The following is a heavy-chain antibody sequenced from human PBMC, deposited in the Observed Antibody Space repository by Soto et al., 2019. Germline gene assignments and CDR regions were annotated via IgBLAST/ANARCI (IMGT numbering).Heavy chain of an antibody. J-gene: IGHJ5*02. Sequence: SETLSLTCTVSGGSISSYYWSWIRQPPGKGLEWIGYIYYSGSTNYNPSLKSRVTISVDTSKNQFSLKLSSVTAADTAVYYCARGHLYYDFWSGYYYNWFDPWGQGTLVTVS. D-gene: IGHD3-3*01. CDR2: IYYSGST. CDR1: GGSISSYY. CDR3: ARGHLYYDFWSGYYYNWFDP. V-gene: IGHV4-59*01.